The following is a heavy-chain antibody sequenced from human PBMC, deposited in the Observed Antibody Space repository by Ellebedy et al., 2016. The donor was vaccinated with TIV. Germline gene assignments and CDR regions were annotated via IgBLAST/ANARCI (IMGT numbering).Heavy chain of an antibody. D-gene: IGHD5-12*01. CDR2: INSDGSSV. CDR3: AKDFRSCYDRKVYYFDY. Sequence: GGSLRLXXAASGFTFSSHWMHWVRQAPGKGLLWVSRINSDGSSVAYADSVKGRFTISRDNSKNTLYLQMNSLRAEDTAVYYCAKDFRSCYDRKVYYFDYWGQGTLVTVSS. CDR1: GFTFSSHW. V-gene: IGHV3-74*01. J-gene: IGHJ4*02.